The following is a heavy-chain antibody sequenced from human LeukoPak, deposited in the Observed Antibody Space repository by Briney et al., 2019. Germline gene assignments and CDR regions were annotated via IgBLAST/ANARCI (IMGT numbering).Heavy chain of an antibody. J-gene: IGHJ6*03. D-gene: IGHD3-3*01. V-gene: IGHV4-39*07. CDR1: GGSISSSSYY. Sequence: SETLSLTCTVSGGSISSSSYYWGWIRQPPGKGLEWIGEINHSGSTNYNPSLKSRVTISVDTSKNQFSLKLSSVTAADTAVYYCARGLYDFWSGYYSRYYYYYMDVWGKGTTVTVSS. CDR2: INHSGST. CDR3: ARGLYDFWSGYYSRYYYYYMDV.